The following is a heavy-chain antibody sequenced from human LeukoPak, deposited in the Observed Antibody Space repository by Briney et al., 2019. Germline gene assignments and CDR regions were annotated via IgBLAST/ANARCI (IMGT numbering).Heavy chain of an antibody. CDR2: INAGNGNT. V-gene: IGHV1-3*01. CDR1: GYTFTSYA. D-gene: IGHD2-2*01. J-gene: IGHJ4*01. Sequence: EASVKVSCKASGYTFTSYAMHWVRQAPGQRLEWMGWINAGNGNTKYSQKFQGRVTITRDTSASTAYMELSSLRSEDTAVYYCARGDIVVVPAAQGADYWGQEPWSPSPQ. CDR3: ARGDIVVVPAAQGADY.